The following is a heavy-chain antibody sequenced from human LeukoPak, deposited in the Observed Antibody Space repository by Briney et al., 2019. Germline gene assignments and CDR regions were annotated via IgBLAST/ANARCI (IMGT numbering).Heavy chain of an antibody. CDR3: ARGILEKNSVAFDL. CDR1: GFMFGSYI. V-gene: IGHV3-30-3*01. CDR2: ISSDGGTK. J-gene: IGHJ3*01. Sequence: GGSLRLSCAASGFMFGSYIVHWVRQAPGKGLEWVALISSDGGTKYFADSVKGRFTVSRDNSENTLYLQMNSLGADDTAVYYCARGILEKNSVAFDLWGQGTMVTVS. D-gene: IGHD3-3*01.